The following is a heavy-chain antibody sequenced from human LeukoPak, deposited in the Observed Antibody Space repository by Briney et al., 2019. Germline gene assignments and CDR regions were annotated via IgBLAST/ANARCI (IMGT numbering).Heavy chain of an antibody. V-gene: IGHV4-39*01. D-gene: IGHD3-22*01. Sequence: SETLSLTCTVSGGSISSSTYYWGWIRQPPGKGLEWIGNIYYTGSTYYNPSLESRVTISVDTSKNQFFLKLNSVTAADTAVYYCARLADDYYDSSDLYGEDYWGQGTLVTVSS. CDR2: IYYTGST. CDR3: ARLADDYYDSSDLYGEDY. J-gene: IGHJ4*02. CDR1: GGSISSSTYY.